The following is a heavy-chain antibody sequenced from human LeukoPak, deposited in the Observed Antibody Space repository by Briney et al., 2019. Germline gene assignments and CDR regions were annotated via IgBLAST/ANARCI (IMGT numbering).Heavy chain of an antibody. CDR1: GGTFISYA. J-gene: IGHJ4*02. CDR2: IIPIFGTA. D-gene: IGHD3-16*01. V-gene: IGHV1-69*05. CDR3: AREQIYYDYVWGSYFFDY. Sequence: SVKVSCKASGGTFISYAISWVRQAPGQGLEWMGRIIPIFGTANYAQKFQGRVTITTDESTSTAYMELSSLRSEDTAVYYCAREQIYYDYVWGSYFFDYWGQGTLVTVSS.